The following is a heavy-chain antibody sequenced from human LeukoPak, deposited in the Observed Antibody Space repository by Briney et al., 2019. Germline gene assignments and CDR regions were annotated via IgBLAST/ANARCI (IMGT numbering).Heavy chain of an antibody. CDR2: ISYDGSNK. CDR3: ARAWLQSLFDY. D-gene: IGHD5-24*01. Sequence: GGSLRLSCAASGFTFSSCAMHWVRQAPGKGLEWMAVISYDGSNKYYADSVKGRFTISRDNSKNTLYLQMNGLRAEDTAVYYCARAWLQSLFDYWGQGTLVTVSS. V-gene: IGHV3-30-3*01. CDR1: GFTFSSCA. J-gene: IGHJ4*02.